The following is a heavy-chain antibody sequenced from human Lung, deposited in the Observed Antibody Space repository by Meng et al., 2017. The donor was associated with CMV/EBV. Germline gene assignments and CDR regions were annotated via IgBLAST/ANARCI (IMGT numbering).Heavy chain of an antibody. V-gene: IGHV3-49*04. D-gene: IGHD2-2*01. J-gene: IGHJ4*02. CDR2: ITSKAYGGTT. CDR1: GFTFADYA. CDR3: SRGVPILPVPAAIGRGPFYVDY. Sequence: GGSLRLSCTAFGFTFADYAMTWVRQAPGKGLEWVGFITSKAYGGTTQYAASVKARFTISRDDSKRIAYLQMNSLKIEDTAVYFCSRGVPILPVPAAIGRGPFYVDYWGQRTLVTVSS.